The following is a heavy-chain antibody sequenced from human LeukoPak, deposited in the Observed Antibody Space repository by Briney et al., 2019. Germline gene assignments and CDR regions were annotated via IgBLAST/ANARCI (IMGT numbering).Heavy chain of an antibody. CDR2: MNQDGSEK. CDR3: ATYTHWVAGDV. Sequence: GGSLRLSCAASGFTFSESWMSWVRQAPGKGLEWVANMNQDGSEKDYVDSVKGRFTISRDNARESLYLQMSSLRAEDTAVYYCATYTHWVAGDVWGHGTTVSVSS. D-gene: IGHD3-16*01. J-gene: IGHJ6*02. V-gene: IGHV3-7*01. CDR1: GFTFSESW.